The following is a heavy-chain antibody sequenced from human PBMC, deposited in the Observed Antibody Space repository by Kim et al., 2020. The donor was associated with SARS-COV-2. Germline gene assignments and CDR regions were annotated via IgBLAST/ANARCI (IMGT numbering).Heavy chain of an antibody. CDR2: IKQDGSEK. CDR3: ARDRRYSGYDGYYYYGMDV. V-gene: IGHV3-7*03. Sequence: GGSLRLSCAASGFTFSSYWMSWVRQAPGKGLEWVANIKQDGSEKYYVDSVKGRFTISRDNAKNSLYLQMNSLRAEDTAVYYCARDRRYSGYDGYYYYGMDVWGQGTTVTVSS. J-gene: IGHJ6*02. CDR1: GFTFSSYW. D-gene: IGHD5-12*01.